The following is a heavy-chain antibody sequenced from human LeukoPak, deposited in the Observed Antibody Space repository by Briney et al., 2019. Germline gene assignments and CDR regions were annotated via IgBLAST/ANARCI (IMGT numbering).Heavy chain of an antibody. Sequence: GGSLRLSCAASGYTFSSCAMSWVRRAPGKGLEWVSAISGSGGRTYYADSVEGRYTISRDNSKNTLYLQMTSLRAEDTHVYYCAKDGNYYDSSGYNWGQGTLVTVSS. J-gene: IGHJ4*02. D-gene: IGHD3-22*01. CDR1: GYTFSSCA. CDR3: AKDGNYYDSSGYN. CDR2: ISGSGGRT. V-gene: IGHV3-23*01.